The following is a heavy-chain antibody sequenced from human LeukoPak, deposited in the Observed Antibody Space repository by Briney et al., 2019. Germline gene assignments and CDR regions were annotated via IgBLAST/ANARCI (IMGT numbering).Heavy chain of an antibody. D-gene: IGHD3-22*01. V-gene: IGHV1-69*06. CDR3: GSSGYYSRSGYYFDY. Sequence: ASVKVSCKASGGTFSSYAISWVRQAPGQGREWMGGIIPIFGTANYAQKFQGRVTITADKSTSTAYMELSSLRSEDTAVYYCGSSGYYSRSGYYFDYWGQGTLVTVSS. CDR2: IIPIFGTA. J-gene: IGHJ4*02. CDR1: GGTFSSYA.